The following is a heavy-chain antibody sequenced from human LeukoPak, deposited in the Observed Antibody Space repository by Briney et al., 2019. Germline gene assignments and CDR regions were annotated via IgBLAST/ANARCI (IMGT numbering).Heavy chain of an antibody. D-gene: IGHD1-7*01. Sequence: ASVKVSCKASGYTFTGYYMHWVRQAPGQGLEWMGWINPNSGGTNYAQKFQGRVTMTRDTSISTAYMELSRLRSDDTAVYHCARDPSHWNYDGAFDIWGQGTMVTVSS. V-gene: IGHV1-2*02. CDR1: GYTFTGYY. J-gene: IGHJ3*02. CDR3: ARDPSHWNYDGAFDI. CDR2: INPNSGGT.